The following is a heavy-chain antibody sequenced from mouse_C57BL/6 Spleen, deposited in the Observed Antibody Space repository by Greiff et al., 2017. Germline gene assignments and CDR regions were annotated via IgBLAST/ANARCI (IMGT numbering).Heavy chain of an antibody. V-gene: IGHV14-2*01. J-gene: IGHJ2*01. CDR3: ARGLFITTVVAFDY. Sequence: EVQLQQSGAELVKPGASVKLSCTASGFNIKDYYMHWVKQRTEQGLEWIGRIDPEDGDTKYAPKFQGKATITADTSSNTAYLQLSSLTSEDTAVXYCARGLFITTVVAFDYWGQGTTLTVSS. CDR2: IDPEDGDT. CDR1: GFNIKDYY. D-gene: IGHD1-1*01.